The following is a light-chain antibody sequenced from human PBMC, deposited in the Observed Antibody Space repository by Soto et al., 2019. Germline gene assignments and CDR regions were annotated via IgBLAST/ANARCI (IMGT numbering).Light chain of an antibody. J-gene: IGKJ4*01. CDR2: GAS. CDR3: QQYNNWPPTLT. Sequence: AIQLTQSPSSLSASVGDRVTITCRSFQTIAKSLNWYQQRPGKAPKLLIFGASNLHNGVPPRFSGLGSGTHFTLTISSLQSEDFAVYYCQQYNNWPPTLTFGGGTKVDIK. V-gene: IGKV1D-13*01. CDR1: QTIAKS.